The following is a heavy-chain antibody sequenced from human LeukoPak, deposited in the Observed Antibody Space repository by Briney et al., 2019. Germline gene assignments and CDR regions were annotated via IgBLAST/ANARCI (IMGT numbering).Heavy chain of an antibody. D-gene: IGHD2-2*01. V-gene: IGHV3-11*04. J-gene: IGHJ4*02. Sequence: GGSLRLSCAASGFTFSDYYMSWIRQAPGKGLEWVSYISSSGSTIYYADSVKGRFTISRDNAKNSLYLQMNSLRAEDTAVYYCARDPRHIVVENAFDYWGQGTLVTVSS. CDR1: GFTFSDYY. CDR3: ARDPRHIVVENAFDY. CDR2: ISSSGSTI.